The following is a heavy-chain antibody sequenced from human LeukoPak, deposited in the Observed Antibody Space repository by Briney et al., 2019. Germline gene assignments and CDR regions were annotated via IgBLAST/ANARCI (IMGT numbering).Heavy chain of an antibody. J-gene: IGHJ4*02. CDR1: GYIFTSYG. Sequence: ASVKVSCKASGYIFTSYGITWVRQTPGQGLEWMGWISAHNGNTNSAQKVRGRVTMTTDTSTSTAYMELRSLRSDDTAVYYCARGLAHFDYWGQGTVVTVSS. CDR2: ISAHNGNT. V-gene: IGHV1-18*01. D-gene: IGHD2-21*01. CDR3: ARGLAHFDY.